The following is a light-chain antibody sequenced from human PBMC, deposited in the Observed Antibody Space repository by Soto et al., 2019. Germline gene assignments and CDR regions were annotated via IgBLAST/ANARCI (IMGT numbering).Light chain of an antibody. Sequence: EIVLTQAPATLSLSPGERATLSCRASQSVSSYLAWYQQKAGQAPRLLIYDTSNRASGIPARFSGSGSGTDFTLTISSLEPEDFAVYYCQQRSNWPALTFGGGTQVEIK. CDR2: DTS. V-gene: IGKV3-11*01. CDR3: QQRSNWPALT. CDR1: QSVSSY. J-gene: IGKJ4*01.